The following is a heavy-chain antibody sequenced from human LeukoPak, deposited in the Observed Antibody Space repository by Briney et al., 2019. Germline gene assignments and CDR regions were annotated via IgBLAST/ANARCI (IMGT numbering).Heavy chain of an antibody. CDR1: GGSISSGDYY. D-gene: IGHD2-15*01. Sequence: SETLSLTCAVSGGSISSGDYYWSWIRQPPGKGLEWIGYIYYSGSTYYNPSLKSRVTISVDTSKNQFSLKLSSVTAADTAVYYCARDFQGGPNDPWGQGTLVTVSP. CDR2: IYYSGST. V-gene: IGHV4-30-4*01. J-gene: IGHJ5*02. CDR3: ARDFQGGPNDP.